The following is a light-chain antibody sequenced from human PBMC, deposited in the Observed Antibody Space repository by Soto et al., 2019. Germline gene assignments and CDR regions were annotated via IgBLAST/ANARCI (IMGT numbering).Light chain of an antibody. J-gene: IGLJ3*02. CDR3: AAWDHSLNAIL. V-gene: IGLV1-44*01. Sequence: QSVLTQPPSASGTPGQRVPISCSGSSSNIGTNTVNWYQQLPGTAPKLLIYSNDQRPSGVPDRFSASKSGTSATLAITGLQAGDEADYYCAAWDHSLNAILFGGGTKVT. CDR2: SND. CDR1: SSNIGTNT.